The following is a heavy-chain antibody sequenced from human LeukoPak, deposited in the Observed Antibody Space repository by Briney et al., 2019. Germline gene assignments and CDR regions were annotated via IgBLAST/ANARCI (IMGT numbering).Heavy chain of an antibody. V-gene: IGHV4-39*01. J-gene: IGHJ3*02. CDR3: ARLLATYVDFWSGLLFGAFDI. CDR1: GGSISSSSYY. D-gene: IGHD3-3*01. Sequence: SETLSLTCTVSGGSISSSSYYWGWIRQPPGKGLEWIGSIYYSGSTYYNPSLKSRVTISVDTSKNQFSLKLSSVTAADTAVYYCARLLATYVDFWSGLLFGAFDIWGQGTMVTVSS. CDR2: IYYSGST.